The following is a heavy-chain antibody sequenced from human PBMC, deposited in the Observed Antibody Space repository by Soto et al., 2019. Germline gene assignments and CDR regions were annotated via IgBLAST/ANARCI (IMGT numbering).Heavy chain of an antibody. J-gene: IGHJ4*02. CDR1: GFTFNNYA. V-gene: IGHV3-23*01. Sequence: EVQLLESGGGLVQPGGSLRLSCAASGFTFNNYAMGWVRQAPGKGLEWVSAITASGDDTYYIDSVKGRFTISRDNSKSTLYLQMNSLRAEDTAIYYCAKLGSSSWSPHYYFDYLGQGTLVTVSA. D-gene: IGHD2-2*01. CDR3: AKLGSSSWSPHYYFDY. CDR2: ITASGDDT.